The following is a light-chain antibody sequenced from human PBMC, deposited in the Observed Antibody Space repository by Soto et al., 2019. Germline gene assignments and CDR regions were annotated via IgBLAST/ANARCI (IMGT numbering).Light chain of an antibody. CDR1: QGLAHSDGNTY. CDR3: LEAAPLPHA. CDR2: KTS. Sequence: DFVLTQTPLSLNATLGQPASISCKSSQGLAHSDGNTYLSWLQQRPGQPPRLLIYKTSNRFSGVPDRFSGSGAGTDFTLKISKVEAEEVGVYYCLEAAPLPHAFGPGTKVEIK. V-gene: IGKV2-24*01. J-gene: IGKJ1*01.